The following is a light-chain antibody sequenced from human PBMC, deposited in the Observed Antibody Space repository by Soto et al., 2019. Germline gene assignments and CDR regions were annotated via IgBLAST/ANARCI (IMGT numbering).Light chain of an antibody. CDR1: SSDVGEYKY. Sequence: QSALTQPPSASGSSGQSVTISCTGSSSDVGEYKYVSWYQQHPGKAPKLIIYEVSKRPSGIPGRFSGSKSGNTASLTVAGLQAADEADYYCSSYGGFNDVLFGGGTKLTVL. CDR2: EVS. CDR3: SSYGGFNDVL. V-gene: IGLV2-8*01. J-gene: IGLJ2*01.